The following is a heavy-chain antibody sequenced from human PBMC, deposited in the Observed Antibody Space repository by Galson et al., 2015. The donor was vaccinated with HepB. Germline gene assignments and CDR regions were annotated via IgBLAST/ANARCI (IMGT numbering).Heavy chain of an antibody. CDR1: GFTFGNYT. CDR3: TGDRKGGYGPFDY. J-gene: IGHJ4*02. V-gene: IGHV3-49*03. D-gene: IGHD5-12*01. CDR2: ISSKAYGGTT. Sequence: SLRLSCAASGFTFGNYTMSWFRQAPGKGLEWVGSISSKAYGGTTEYVASVKRRFTTSRPDSKSIAYLQINSLKTEDTAVYYCTGDRKGGYGPFDYWGQGTLVTVSS.